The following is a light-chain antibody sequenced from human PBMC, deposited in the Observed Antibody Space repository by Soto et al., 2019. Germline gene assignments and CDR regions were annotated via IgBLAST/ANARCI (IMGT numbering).Light chain of an antibody. CDR1: QSVSSN. CDR2: GAS. J-gene: IGKJ5*01. CDR3: QQRSNWPPT. V-gene: IGKV3-11*01. Sequence: EIVLTQSPVTLSLSPGKRATLSCRASQSVSSNLAWYQQKPGQAPRLLISGASSRATGIPDRFSGSGSGTDFTLTISSLEPEDFAVYYCQQRSNWPPTFGQGTRLEIK.